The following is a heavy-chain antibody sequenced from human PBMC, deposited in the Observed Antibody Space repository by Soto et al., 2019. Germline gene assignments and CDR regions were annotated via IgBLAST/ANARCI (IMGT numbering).Heavy chain of an antibody. CDR3: AKSWNLDFSATWYAPDY. CDR1: GFIFQNFG. D-gene: IGHD6-13*01. Sequence: QVRLVESGGGVVQPGTSLRLSCEASGFIFQNFGMHWVRQAPGKGLQWLGVVSSDGGRRYYADSVRGRLNISRDNPKNTLYLQLDRLSADDTAVYYCAKSWNLDFSATWYAPDYCGQGTLVTVSS. J-gene: IGHJ4*02. V-gene: IGHV3-30*18. CDR2: VSSDGGRR.